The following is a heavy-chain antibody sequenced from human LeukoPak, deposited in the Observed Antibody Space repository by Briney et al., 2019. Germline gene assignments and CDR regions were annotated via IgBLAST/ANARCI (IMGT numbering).Heavy chain of an antibody. CDR2: IRYDGSNK. Sequence: PGGSLRLSCAASGFTFSSYGMHWVRQAPGKGLERVAFIRYDGSNKYYADSVKGRFTISRDNSKNTLYLQMNSLRAEDTAVYYCAKEELEYCSSTSCSSFDYGGQGTLVTASS. CDR1: GFTFSSYG. J-gene: IGHJ4*02. D-gene: IGHD2-2*01. V-gene: IGHV3-30*02. CDR3: AKEELEYCSSTSCSSFDY.